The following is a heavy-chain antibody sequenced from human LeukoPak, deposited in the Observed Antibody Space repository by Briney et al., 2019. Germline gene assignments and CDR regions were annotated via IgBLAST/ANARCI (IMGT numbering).Heavy chain of an antibody. CDR2: ISSIGTTI. J-gene: IGHJ4*02. CDR1: GFTFSNAW. Sequence: PGGSLRLSCAASGFTFSNAWMNWVRQAPGKGLEWVSYISSIGTTIYYADSVKGRFTISRDNAKNSLYLQMNSLRAEDTAVYYCARGERGDYWGQGTLVTVSS. D-gene: IGHD1-26*01. V-gene: IGHV3-48*04. CDR3: ARGERGDY.